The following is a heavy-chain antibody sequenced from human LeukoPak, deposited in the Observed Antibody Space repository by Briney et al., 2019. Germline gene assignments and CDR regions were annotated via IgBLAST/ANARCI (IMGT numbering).Heavy chain of an antibody. CDR2: INQDGSEK. CDR3: ARDGIDY. Sequence: GGSLRLSCAASGSTFSNYWMSWVRQAPGKGLEWVANINQDGSEKYYVDSVKGRFTISRDNAKNSVTLQMNSLRAEDTAVYYCARDGIDYWGQGTLVTVSS. J-gene: IGHJ4*02. CDR1: GSTFSNYW. V-gene: IGHV3-7*04. D-gene: IGHD1-26*01.